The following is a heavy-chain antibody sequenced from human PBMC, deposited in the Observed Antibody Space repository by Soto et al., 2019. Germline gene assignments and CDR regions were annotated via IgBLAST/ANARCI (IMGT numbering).Heavy chain of an antibody. J-gene: IGHJ5*02. V-gene: IGHV1-18*01. Sequence: ASVKVSCKASGYTFTSYGISWVRQAPGQGLEWMGWISAYNGNTNYAQKLQGRVTMTTDTSTGTAYMELRSLRSDDTAVYYCARDSQNYDFWSKVNWFDPWGQGTLVTVSS. CDR3: ARDSQNYDFWSKVNWFDP. CDR1: GYTFTSYG. D-gene: IGHD3-3*01. CDR2: ISAYNGNT.